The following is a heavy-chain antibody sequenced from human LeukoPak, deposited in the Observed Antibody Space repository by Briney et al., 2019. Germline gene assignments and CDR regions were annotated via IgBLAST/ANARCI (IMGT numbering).Heavy chain of an antibody. Sequence: PGGSLRLSCAASGFTFSGYDFHWVRQATGRGLEWVSAIGTVGDTHYLDSVKGRFTISRESAKNSLYLQMNSLRAGDTAVYYCARETGDVLLGAFDIWGQGTMVTVSS. D-gene: IGHD3-10*01. V-gene: IGHV3-13*04. CDR2: IGTVGDT. J-gene: IGHJ3*02. CDR1: GFTFSGYD. CDR3: ARETGDVLLGAFDI.